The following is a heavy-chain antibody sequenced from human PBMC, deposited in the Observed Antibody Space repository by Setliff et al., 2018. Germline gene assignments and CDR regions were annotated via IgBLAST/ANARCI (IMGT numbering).Heavy chain of an antibody. V-gene: IGHV1-2*02. CDR2: INPNSGGT. CDR1: AYSFTDYY. CDR3: ARLFQGYDYYKKFDS. D-gene: IGHD3-10*01. Sequence: ASVKVSCKTSAYSFTDYYIQWVRQAPGQGLERMGWINPNSGGTKYSPKFQGRVAMTRDTSVTTAFLELSGLTYDDTAVYYCARLFQGYDYYKKFDSWGQGTLVTVSS. J-gene: IGHJ4*02.